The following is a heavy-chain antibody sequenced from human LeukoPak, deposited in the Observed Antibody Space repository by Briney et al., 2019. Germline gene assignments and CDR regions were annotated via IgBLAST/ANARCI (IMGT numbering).Heavy chain of an antibody. Sequence: PSETLSLTCTVSGGSISSYYWSWIRRPAGKGLEWIGRIYTSGSTNYNPSLKGRVTMSVDTSKNQFSLKLSSVTAADTAVYYCARALSGYLEFDAFDIWGQGTMVTVSS. CDR1: GGSISSYY. J-gene: IGHJ3*02. CDR2: IYTSGST. CDR3: ARALSGYLEFDAFDI. V-gene: IGHV4-4*07. D-gene: IGHD3-22*01.